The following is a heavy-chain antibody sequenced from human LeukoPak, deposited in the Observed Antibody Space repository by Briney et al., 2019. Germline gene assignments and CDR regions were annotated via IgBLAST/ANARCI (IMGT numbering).Heavy chain of an antibody. D-gene: IGHD6-6*01. CDR3: AKNTQYSGYYDC. CDR2: IHPDGSIT. CDR1: RFTISKYW. V-gene: IGHV3-74*03. Sequence: GGSLRLSCVGSRFTISKYWMHWVRQASGTGLVWVSRIHPDGSITTYADSVKGRFTISRDNAENTLYLQMNSLRAEDTAVYYCAKNTQYSGYYDCWGQGTLVAVSS. J-gene: IGHJ4*02.